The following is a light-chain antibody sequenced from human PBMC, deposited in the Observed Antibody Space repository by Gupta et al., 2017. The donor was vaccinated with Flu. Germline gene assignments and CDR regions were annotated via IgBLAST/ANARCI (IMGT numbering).Light chain of an antibody. CDR2: DVT. Sequence: QSAPPQPRSVSGSPGPSVTISCTGSSNDVGGSNRVSWYQQRPGKAPKLILYDVTERPSGVPDRFSGSKSGNTASLTISGLQADDEADYYCSSHAGRVTWVFGTGTTVTVL. V-gene: IGLV2-11*01. J-gene: IGLJ1*01. CDR3: SSHAGRVTWV. CDR1: SNDVGGSNR.